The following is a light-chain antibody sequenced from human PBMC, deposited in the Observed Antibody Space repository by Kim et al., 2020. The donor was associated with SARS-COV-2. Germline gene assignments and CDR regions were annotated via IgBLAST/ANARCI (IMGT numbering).Light chain of an antibody. J-gene: IGLJ3*02. Sequence: RATSTCDGDELGSKYACWHQQNQGQFLVMLFYNDSKRPTGILERFSGSNSGNTATLTISGTRAMEEADYYCQEWDSSPLVFGGGTQLTVL. CDR2: NDS. V-gene: IGLV3-1*01. CDR1: ELGSKY. CDR3: QEWDSSPLV.